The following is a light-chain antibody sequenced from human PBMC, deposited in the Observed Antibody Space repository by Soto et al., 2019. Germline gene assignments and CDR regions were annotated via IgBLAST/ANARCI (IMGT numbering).Light chain of an antibody. CDR3: CSYTSTSALV. V-gene: IGLV2-14*01. Sequence: QSVLTQPASVSGSPGQSITISCTGTSSDVGGYKYVSWYQQHPGKAPKLMIYEVSDRPSGISNRFSGPKFGNTASLTISGLQAEDGADYYCCSYTSTSALVFGTGTKVTVL. J-gene: IGLJ1*01. CDR1: SSDVGGYKY. CDR2: EVS.